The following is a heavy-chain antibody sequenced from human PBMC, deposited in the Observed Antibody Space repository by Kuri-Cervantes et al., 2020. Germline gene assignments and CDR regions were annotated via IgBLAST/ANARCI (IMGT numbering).Heavy chain of an antibody. CDR2: IFSNDEK. J-gene: IGHJ3*02. D-gene: IGHD3-9*01. CDR3: ARIRRGYYDILTGYYISAFDI. V-gene: IGHV2-26*01. CDR1: GFSLSTSGMG. Sequence: SGPTLVKPTQTLTLTCTFSGFSLSTSGMGVSWIRQPPGKALEWLAHIFSNDEKSYSTSLKSRLTISKDTSKSQVVLTMTNMDPVDTATYYCARIRRGYYDILTGYYISAFDIWGQGTMVTVSS.